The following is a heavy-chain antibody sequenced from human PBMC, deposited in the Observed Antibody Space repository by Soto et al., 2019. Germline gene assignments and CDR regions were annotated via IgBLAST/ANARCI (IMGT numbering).Heavy chain of an antibody. J-gene: IGHJ4*02. CDR3: ARGTYFDSVWGTYRVGSSGCFDY. Sequence: QVQLQESGPGLVKPSQTLSLTCSISGGSISSGDNYWSWIRQPPGKGLEWIGYIHSSGSTFYNPSLRRRVTTSMDTSKNQFSLKLSSVTAGDAAVYSCARGTYFDSVWGTYRVGSSGCFDYWGQGTLVSVS. CDR1: GGSISSGDNY. V-gene: IGHV4-30-4*01. CDR2: IHSSGST. D-gene: IGHD3-16*02.